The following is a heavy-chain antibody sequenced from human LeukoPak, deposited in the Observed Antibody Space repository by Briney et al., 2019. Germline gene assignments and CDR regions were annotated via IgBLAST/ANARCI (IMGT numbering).Heavy chain of an antibody. CDR2: IYYSGAT. D-gene: IGHD6-13*01. V-gene: IGHV4-59*01. J-gene: IGHJ4*02. CDR3: ARGVYIAAAQYGF. Sequence: SETLSLTCTVSGGSISTYYWNWIRQPPGKGLEWIGYIYYSGATNYNPSLKSRVTISVDTPKNQFSLKLSSVTAADTAVYYCARGVYIAAAQYGFWGQGTLVTVSS. CDR1: GGSISTYY.